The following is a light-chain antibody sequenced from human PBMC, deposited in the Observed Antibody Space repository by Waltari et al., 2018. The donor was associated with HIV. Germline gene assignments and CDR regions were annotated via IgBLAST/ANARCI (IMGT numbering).Light chain of an antibody. V-gene: IGKV2-28*01. CDR1: QSLLHSNGYNY. CDR2: LGS. Sequence: DIVMTQSPLSLPVTPGEPASISCRSSQSLLHSNGYNYLDWYLQKPGQSPQLLRYLGSNRASGVPDRFSGSGSGTDFTLKISRVEAEDVGIYYCMQALEIPPTFGGGTKVESK. J-gene: IGKJ4*01. CDR3: MQALEIPPT.